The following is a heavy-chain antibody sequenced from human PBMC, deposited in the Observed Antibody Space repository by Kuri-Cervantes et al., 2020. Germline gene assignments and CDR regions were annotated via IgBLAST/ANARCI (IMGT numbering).Heavy chain of an antibody. D-gene: IGHD7-27*01. J-gene: IGHJ4*02. CDR3: ARRSGNWGAFDY. V-gene: IGHV5-51*01. Sequence: GESLKISCKGSGYSFTSYWIAWVRQMRGKGLEWMGIILPGDPDIRYSPSFEGQVTISADESTNTAYLQWGSLKASDTAIYFCARRSGNWGAFDYWGRGTLVTVSS. CDR1: GYSFTSYW. CDR2: ILPGDPDI.